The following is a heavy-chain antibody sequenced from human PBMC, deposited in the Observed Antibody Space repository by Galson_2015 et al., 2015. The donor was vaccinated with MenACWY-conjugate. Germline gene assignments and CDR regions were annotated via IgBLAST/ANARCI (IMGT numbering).Heavy chain of an antibody. V-gene: IGHV3-48*01. Sequence: SLRLSCAASGFTFSSNSMNWVCQAPGKGLEWVSYISSSSRIIYYADSVKGRFTISRDNAKNSLYLQMNSLRAEDTAVYYCAERQWLVTWGQGTLVTVSS. CDR3: AERQWLVT. J-gene: IGHJ5*02. D-gene: IGHD6-19*01. CDR2: ISSSSRII. CDR1: GFTFSSNS.